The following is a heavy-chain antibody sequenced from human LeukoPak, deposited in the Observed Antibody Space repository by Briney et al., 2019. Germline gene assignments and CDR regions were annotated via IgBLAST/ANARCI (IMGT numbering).Heavy chain of an antibody. J-gene: IGHJ5*02. CDR1: GYTFTSYD. D-gene: IGHD1-26*01. CDR3: ARGAAIVGATPANWFDP. CDR2: MNPNSGNT. V-gene: IGHV1-8*03. Sequence: ASVKVSCKASGYTFTSYDINCVRQATGQGLEWMGWMNPNSGNTGYAQKFQGRVTITRNTSISTAYMELSSLRSEDTAVYYCARGAAIVGATPANWFDPWGQGTLVTVSS.